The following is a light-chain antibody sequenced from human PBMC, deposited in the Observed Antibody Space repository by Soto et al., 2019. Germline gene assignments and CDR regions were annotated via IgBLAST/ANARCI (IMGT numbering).Light chain of an antibody. V-gene: IGKV1-5*03. CDR1: QTISSW. J-gene: IGKJ4*01. CDR2: SAS. Sequence: DILMTQSPSTLSASVGDRVTITCRASQTISSWLAWFQQKPGKAPNLLIFSASTLESGVPSRFIGSGSGTEFTLTTTSLQPDDFATYYCQQYHSYPLTFGGGTKVEIK. CDR3: QQYHSYPLT.